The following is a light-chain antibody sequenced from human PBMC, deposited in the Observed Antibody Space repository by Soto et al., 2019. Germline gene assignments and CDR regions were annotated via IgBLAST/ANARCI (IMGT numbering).Light chain of an antibody. Sequence: DIQMTQSPSSLSASVGDRVTITCRASQTISTHLNWYQQKPGKAPRLLIYDASSLLSGVPSRISGSGSGTDFTLTIASLQPEDFSTYYCQQSDSTPYTFGQGTKVEI. CDR1: QTISTH. CDR3: QQSDSTPYT. V-gene: IGKV1-39*01. J-gene: IGKJ2*01. CDR2: DAS.